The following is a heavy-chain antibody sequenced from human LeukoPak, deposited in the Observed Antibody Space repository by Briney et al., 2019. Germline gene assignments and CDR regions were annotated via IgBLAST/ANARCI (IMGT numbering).Heavy chain of an antibody. Sequence: ASVKVSCKASGYTFTSYYMHWVRQAPGQGLEWMGIINPSGGSTGYAQKFQGRVTMTRDTSTSTVYMELSSLRSEDTAVYYCARDRDSSGWTNWFDPWGQGTLVTVSS. J-gene: IGHJ5*02. V-gene: IGHV1-46*01. CDR2: INPSGGST. CDR3: ARDRDSSGWTNWFDP. CDR1: GYTFTSYY. D-gene: IGHD6-19*01.